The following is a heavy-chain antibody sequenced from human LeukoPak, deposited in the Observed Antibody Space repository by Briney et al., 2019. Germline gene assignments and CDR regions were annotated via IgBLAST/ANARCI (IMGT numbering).Heavy chain of an antibody. D-gene: IGHD1-26*01. V-gene: IGHV4-59*13. CDR1: GGSISSYY. J-gene: IGHJ3*02. CDR2: IYYSGST. Sequence: PSETLSLTCTVYGGSISSYYWSWIRQPPGKGLEWIGYIYYSGSTNYNPSLKSRVTISVDTSKNQFSLKLSSVTAADTAVYYCARESGSYYNAFDIWGQGTMVTVSS. CDR3: ARESGSYYNAFDI.